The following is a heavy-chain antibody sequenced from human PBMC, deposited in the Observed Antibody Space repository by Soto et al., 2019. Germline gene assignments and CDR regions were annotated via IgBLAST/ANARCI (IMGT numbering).Heavy chain of an antibody. CDR1: GGSISSSNW. V-gene: IGHV4-4*02. J-gene: IGHJ4*02. D-gene: IGHD3-16*02. CDR3: ARDPTYDYVWGSYRHRGFDY. Sequence: QVQLQESGPGLVKPSGTLSLTCAVSGGSISSSNWWSWVRQPPGKGLEWLGEIYHSGSTNYNPSLKSRVTISVDKSKNQFSLKPSSVTAADTAVYYCARDPTYDYVWGSYRHRGFDYWGQGTLVTVSS. CDR2: IYHSGST.